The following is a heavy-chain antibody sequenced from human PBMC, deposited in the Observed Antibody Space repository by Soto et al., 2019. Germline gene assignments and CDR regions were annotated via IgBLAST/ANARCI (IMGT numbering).Heavy chain of an antibody. Sequence: GASVKVSCKASGYTLTNYAISWVRQAPGQGPEWMGWINTYNGNSNYAQKIKGRVTMTTDTSTNTDNKEQRSLTSDDTAINYCARDCTGGSCFCIYWGQGTLVTVSS. CDR3: ARDCTGGSCFCIY. CDR2: INTYNGNS. CDR1: GYTLTNYA. J-gene: IGHJ4*02. D-gene: IGHD2-15*01. V-gene: IGHV1-18*01.